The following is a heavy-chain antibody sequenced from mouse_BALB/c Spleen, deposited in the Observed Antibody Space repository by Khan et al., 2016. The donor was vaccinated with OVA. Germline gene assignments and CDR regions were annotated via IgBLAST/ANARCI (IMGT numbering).Heavy chain of an antibody. CDR1: GYTFTDYA. V-gene: IGHV1S137*01. J-gene: IGHJ3*01. CDR2: ISTYYGDA. Sequence: QVQLKQSGTELVRPGVSVKISCKGSGYTFTDYAMHWVKQSHAKSLEWIGVISTYYGDANYNQKFKGKATMTVDKSSSTAYMELARLTSEDSAIYYCAISHSGFAYWGQGTLVTVS. CDR3: AISHSGFAY.